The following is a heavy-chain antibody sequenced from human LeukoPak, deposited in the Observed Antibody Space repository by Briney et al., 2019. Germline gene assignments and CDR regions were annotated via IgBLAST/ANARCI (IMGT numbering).Heavy chain of an antibody. CDR1: GFTFSSYG. V-gene: IGHV3-33*01. CDR3: ARDPEVGATYYFDY. CDR2: IWYDGSNK. Sequence: GGSLRLSCAASGFTFSSYGMHWVRQAPGKGLEWVAVIWYDGSNKYYADSVKGRFTISRDNSKNTLYLQMNSLRAEDTAVYYCARDPEVGATYYFDYWGQGTLVTVSS. D-gene: IGHD1-26*01. J-gene: IGHJ4*02.